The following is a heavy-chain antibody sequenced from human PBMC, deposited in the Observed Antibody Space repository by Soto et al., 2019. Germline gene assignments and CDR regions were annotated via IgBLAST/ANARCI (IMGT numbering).Heavy chain of an antibody. D-gene: IGHD3-22*01. Sequence: ASVKVSCKASEYSFTGHYLHWVRLAPGLGLEWMGWIDPKSGDTRYAQKFQDRDTMTRDTSINTAYLDLSRLTYDDTAVYYCARDYDKSGYDYFDPWGQGTLVTVSS. CDR1: EYSFTGHY. CDR3: ARDYDKSGYDYFDP. J-gene: IGHJ5*02. CDR2: IDPKSGDT. V-gene: IGHV1-2*02.